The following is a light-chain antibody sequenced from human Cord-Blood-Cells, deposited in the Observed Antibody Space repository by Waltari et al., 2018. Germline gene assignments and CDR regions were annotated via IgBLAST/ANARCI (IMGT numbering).Light chain of an antibody. CDR3: CSYAGSYTWV. CDR1: SSDAGGYNY. CDR2: YVS. Sequence: QSALTQPRSVSGSPGQSVTISCTVTSSDAGGYNYVSWYQQHPGKAPKLMIYYVSKRPSGVPDRFSGSKSGNTASLTISGLQAEDEADYYCCSYAGSYTWVFGGGTKLTVL. J-gene: IGLJ3*02. V-gene: IGLV2-11*01.